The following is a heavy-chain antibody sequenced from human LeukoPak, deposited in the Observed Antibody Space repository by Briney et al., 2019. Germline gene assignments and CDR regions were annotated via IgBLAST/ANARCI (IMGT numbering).Heavy chain of an antibody. CDR3: ARERSGGNSFVDAFDI. CDR1: GYTFTGCY. V-gene: IGHV1-2*02. CDR2: INLNSGGT. D-gene: IGHD2-15*01. J-gene: IGHJ3*02. Sequence: APVKVSCKASGYTFTGCYMHWVRQAPGQGLEWMGWINLNSGGTNYAQKFQGRVTMTRDTSICTAYMELSRLRSDDTAVYYCARERSGGNSFVDAFDIWGQGTMVTVSS.